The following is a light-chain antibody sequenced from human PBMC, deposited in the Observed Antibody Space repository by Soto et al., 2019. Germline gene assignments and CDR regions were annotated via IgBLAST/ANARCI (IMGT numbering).Light chain of an antibody. V-gene: IGKV1-9*01. CDR2: TAS. J-gene: IGKJ4*01. CDR1: EGISSY. CDR3: LQLKRYPLT. Sequence: IQLTQSPSSLSASVGDRVAITCRANEGISSYLAWYQEKPGKVPKLLIDTASTLQNGVPSRFSGSGSGTDFTLTISSLQPEDFATYYCLQLKRYPLTFGGGTRVEIK.